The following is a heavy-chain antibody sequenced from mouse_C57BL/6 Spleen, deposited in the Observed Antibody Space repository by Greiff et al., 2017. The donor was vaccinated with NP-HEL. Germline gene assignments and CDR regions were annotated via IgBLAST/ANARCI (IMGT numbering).Heavy chain of an antibody. D-gene: IGHD1-1*01. CDR2: IYPGDGDT. V-gene: IGHV1-80*01. Sequence: QVHVKQSGAELVKPGASVKISCKASGYAFSSYWMNWVKQRPGKGLEWIGQIYPGDGDTNYNGKFKGKATLTADKSSSTAYMQLSSLTSEDSAVYFCARNYGSSLYYFDYWGQGTTLTVSS. J-gene: IGHJ2*01. CDR1: GYAFSSYW. CDR3: ARNYGSSLYYFDY.